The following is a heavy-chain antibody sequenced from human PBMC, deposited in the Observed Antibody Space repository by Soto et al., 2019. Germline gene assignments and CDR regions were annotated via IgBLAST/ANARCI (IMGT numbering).Heavy chain of an antibody. J-gene: IGHJ5*02. CDR2: IIPMFGTT. Sequence: GASVKVSCKASGVAFSSSSINWVRQAPGQGLEWMGGIIPMFGTTNYAQKLQGRVTLTADESTSTAYMEMTDLRSEDTAVYYCAEGGGGYDTWGQGTLVTVSS. CDR3: AEGGGGYDT. CDR1: GVAFSSSS. D-gene: IGHD3-22*01. V-gene: IGHV1-69*13.